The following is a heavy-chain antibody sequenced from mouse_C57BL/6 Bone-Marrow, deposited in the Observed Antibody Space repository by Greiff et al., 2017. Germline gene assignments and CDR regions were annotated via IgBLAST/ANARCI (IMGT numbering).Heavy chain of an antibody. D-gene: IGHD2-4*01. CDR2: INPNYGTT. CDR3: ARCSYYDYDEVWFAY. Sequence: VQLQQSGPELVKPGASVKISCKASGYSFTDYNMNWVKQSNGKSLEWIGVINPNYGTTSYNQKFKGKATLTVDQSSSTAYMQLNSLTSEDSAVYYCARCSYYDYDEVWFAYWGQGTLVTVSA. J-gene: IGHJ3*01. V-gene: IGHV1-39*01. CDR1: GYSFTDYN.